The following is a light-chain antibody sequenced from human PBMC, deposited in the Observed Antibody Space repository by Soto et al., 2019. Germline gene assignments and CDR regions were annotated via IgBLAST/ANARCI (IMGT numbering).Light chain of an antibody. J-gene: IGKJ1*01. CDR1: HDIYNY. CDR2: AAS. Sequence: DVPMTQSPSSLSASVGDRDTITCRASHDIYNYLAWYQQKPGKVPKLLIYAASTLQSGVPSRFSGSGSGTDFTLTISSLQPEDVATYYCQKYNSAPRTFGQGTKVELK. CDR3: QKYNSAPRT. V-gene: IGKV1-27*01.